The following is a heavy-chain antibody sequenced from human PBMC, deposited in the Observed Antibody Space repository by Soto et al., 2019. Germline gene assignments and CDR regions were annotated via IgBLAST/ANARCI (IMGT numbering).Heavy chain of an antibody. D-gene: IGHD6-6*01. CDR2: INSDGSST. Sequence: GGSLRLSCAASGFTFSSYWMHWVRQAPGKGLVWVSRINSDGSSTSYADSVKGRFTISRDNAKNTLYLQMNSLRAEDTAVYYCARDSGPRQLVARYYYYGMDVWGQGTTVTVSS. V-gene: IGHV3-74*01. J-gene: IGHJ6*02. CDR3: ARDSGPRQLVARYYYYGMDV. CDR1: GFTFSSYW.